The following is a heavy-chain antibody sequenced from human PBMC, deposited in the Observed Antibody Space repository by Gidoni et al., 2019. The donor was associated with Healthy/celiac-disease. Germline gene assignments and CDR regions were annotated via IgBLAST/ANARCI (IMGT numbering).Heavy chain of an antibody. V-gene: IGHV5-51*01. CDR3: ARRSSSALFDY. CDR1: GYSFTSYW. D-gene: IGHD6-6*01. J-gene: IGHJ4*02. CDR2: INRVDSDT. Sequence: EVQLVQSGAEVKKPGESLKISCKGSGYSFTSYWIGWVRQMPGKGLEWMGFINRVDSDTRYSPSFKGKVTISADKSISTAYLQWSSLKASDTAMYYCARRSSSALFDYWGQGTLVTVSS.